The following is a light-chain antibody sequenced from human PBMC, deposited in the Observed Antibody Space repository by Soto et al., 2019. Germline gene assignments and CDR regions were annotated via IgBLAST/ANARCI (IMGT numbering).Light chain of an antibody. CDR1: QSVDSNS. Sequence: EIVLTQSPGTLSLSPGERATLSCRASQSVDSNSLAWYQQRPVQAPRLLTHGASSRATGIPDRFSGSGSGTDFSLTISRLEPEDFAVYYCQHYSFSSYTFGQGTKLEIK. V-gene: IGKV3-20*01. J-gene: IGKJ2*01. CDR3: QHYSFSSYT. CDR2: GAS.